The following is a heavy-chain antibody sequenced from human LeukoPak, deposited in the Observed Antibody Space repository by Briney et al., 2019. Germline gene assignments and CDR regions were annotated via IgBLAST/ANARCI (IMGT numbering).Heavy chain of an antibody. CDR3: AADLPYSNYGPLDF. V-gene: IGHV1-58*01. Sequence: ASVKVSCKASGFSFTTSAVQWVRQARGQRLEWIGWIVVGSGNTNYAQKFQERVTITRDMSSSTAYLELSSLSSEDTAVYFCAADLPYSNYGPLDFWGQGTLVTVSS. D-gene: IGHD4-11*01. CDR1: GFSFTTSA. CDR2: IVVGSGNT. J-gene: IGHJ4*02.